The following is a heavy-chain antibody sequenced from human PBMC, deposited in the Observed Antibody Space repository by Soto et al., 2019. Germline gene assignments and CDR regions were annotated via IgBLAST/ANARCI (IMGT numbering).Heavy chain of an antibody. CDR2: ISGDGGFT. Sequence: EVQLLESGGGLVQPGGSLRLSCGASGFTFSTYAMHWVRQAPGRGLDWVSAISGDGGFTYSADSVKGRFTISRDNSKNTLSLQLKSLRAEDTAVYYCAKGTDSSGWEHSDYLGQGTLVTVSS. J-gene: IGHJ4*02. CDR3: AKGTDSSGWEHSDY. CDR1: GFTFSTYA. V-gene: IGHV3-23*01. D-gene: IGHD6-19*01.